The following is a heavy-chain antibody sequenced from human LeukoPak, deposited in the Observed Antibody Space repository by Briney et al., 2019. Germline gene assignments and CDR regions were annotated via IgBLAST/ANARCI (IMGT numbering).Heavy chain of an antibody. Sequence: ASEKVSCKASGYTFTDYYVHWVRQAPGQGLEWMGWINPNSGGTHYDQKFQGRVTVTRDTSINTTYMQFSSLRSDDTAVYYCARGYIAAAGIDYWGQGTLVTVSS. D-gene: IGHD6-13*01. V-gene: IGHV1-2*02. J-gene: IGHJ4*02. CDR3: ARGYIAAAGIDY. CDR2: INPNSGGT. CDR1: GYTFTDYY.